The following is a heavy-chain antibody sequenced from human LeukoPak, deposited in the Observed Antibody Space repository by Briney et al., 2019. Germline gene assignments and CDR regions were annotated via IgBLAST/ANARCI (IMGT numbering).Heavy chain of an antibody. CDR3: ARDSTVLRYFDWLLSAQTSFDY. CDR1: GYIFTPHH. J-gene: IGHJ4*02. CDR2: INAGNGNT. Sequence: ASVKVSCKTSGYIFTPHHIHWMRQAPGQRLEWMGWINAGNGNTKYSQKFQGRVTITRDTSASTAYMELSSLRSEDTAVYYCARDSTVLRYFDWLLSAQTSFDYWGQGTLVTVSS. V-gene: IGHV1-3*01. D-gene: IGHD3-9*01.